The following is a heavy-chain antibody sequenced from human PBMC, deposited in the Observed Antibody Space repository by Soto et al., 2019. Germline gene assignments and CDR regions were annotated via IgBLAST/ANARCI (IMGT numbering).Heavy chain of an antibody. J-gene: IGHJ4*02. CDR1: GYIFSSYW. CDR2: VYPGDSDT. V-gene: IGHV5-51*01. D-gene: IGHD2-2*01. CDR3: ARSLPSMRGFLFDF. Sequence: GESLKISCKGSGYIFSSYWIGWVRLMPGKGLEWMGIVYPGDSDTRYSPFFQGQVTISADKSISTAFLQWSSLKASDAAMYYCARSLPSMRGFLFDFWGQGTLVTVSS.